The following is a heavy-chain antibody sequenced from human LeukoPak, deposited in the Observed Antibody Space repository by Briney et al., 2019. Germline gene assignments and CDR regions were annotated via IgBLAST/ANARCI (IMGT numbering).Heavy chain of an antibody. CDR3: ARGMVRGVIIYYYYYGMDV. V-gene: IGHV4-34*01. D-gene: IGHD3-10*01. CDR1: GGSFSGYY. Sequence: KPSETLSLTCAVYGGSFSGYYWSWIRQPPGKGLEWIGEINHSGSTNYNPSLKSRVTISVDTSKNQFSLKLSSVTAVDTAVYYCARGMVRGVIIYYYYYGMDVWGKGTTVTVSS. CDR2: INHSGST. J-gene: IGHJ6*04.